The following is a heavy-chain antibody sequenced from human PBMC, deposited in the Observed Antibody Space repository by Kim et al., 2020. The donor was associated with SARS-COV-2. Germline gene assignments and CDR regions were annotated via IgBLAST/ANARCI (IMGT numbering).Heavy chain of an antibody. CDR3: ARDLGEDLYGHYFDY. CDR2: IHDGGSA. Sequence: GGSLRLSCVVSGFKISVNSMGWVRQAPGKGLEWVAVIHDGGSASHADSVKGRFTLSRDDSKNTLFLRMNSLRAEDTAVYYCARDLGEDLYGHYFDYWGRGTLVTVSS. V-gene: IGHV3-53*01. D-gene: IGHD1-26*01. J-gene: IGHJ4*02. CDR1: GFKISVNS.